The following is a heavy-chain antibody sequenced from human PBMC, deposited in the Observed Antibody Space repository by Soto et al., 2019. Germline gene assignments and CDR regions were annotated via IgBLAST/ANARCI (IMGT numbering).Heavy chain of an antibody. Sequence: SETLSLTCTVSGGSISNSYWGWIRQSPGKGLEWIGYIYSSGSTNYNPSLKSRVTISVDTSISTAYMELSRLRSDDTAVYYCARANGDSASRHYYYYGMDVWGQGTTVTVSS. V-gene: IGHV4-59*01. CDR1: GGSISNSY. D-gene: IGHD4-17*01. CDR3: ARANGDSASRHYYYYGMDV. J-gene: IGHJ6*02. CDR2: IYSSGST.